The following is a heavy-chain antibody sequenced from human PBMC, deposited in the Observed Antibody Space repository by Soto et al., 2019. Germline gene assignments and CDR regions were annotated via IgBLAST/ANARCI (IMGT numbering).Heavy chain of an antibody. Sequence: SLRLSCAASGFTFSSYAMHWVRQAPGKGLEWVAVISYDGSNKYYADSVKGRFTISRDNSKNTLYLQMNSLRAEDTAVYYCASQKNFQILTGYSDDYWGQGTLVTVSS. J-gene: IGHJ4*02. D-gene: IGHD3-9*01. V-gene: IGHV3-30-3*01. CDR1: GFTFSSYA. CDR2: ISYDGSNK. CDR3: ASQKNFQILTGYSDDY.